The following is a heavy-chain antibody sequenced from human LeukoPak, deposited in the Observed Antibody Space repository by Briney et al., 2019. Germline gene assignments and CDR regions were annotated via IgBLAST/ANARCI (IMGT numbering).Heavy chain of an antibody. CDR2: INHSGST. D-gene: IGHD3-10*01. CDR1: GGSFSGYY. J-gene: IGHJ5*02. Sequence: PSETLSLTCAVYGGSFSGYYWSWIRQPPGKGLEWIGEINHSGSTNYNPSLKSRVTISVDTSKNQFSLKLSSVTAADTAVYYCARGSAITMVRGVIRGWFDPWGQGTLVTVSS. CDR3: ARGSAITMVRGVIRGWFDP. V-gene: IGHV4-34*01.